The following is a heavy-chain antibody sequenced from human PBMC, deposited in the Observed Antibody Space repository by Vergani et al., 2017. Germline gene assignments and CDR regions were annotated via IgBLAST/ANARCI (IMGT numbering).Heavy chain of an antibody. CDR1: GGSISSSSYY. CDR2: IYYSGST. V-gene: IGHV4-39*07. Sequence: QLQLQESGPGLVKPSETLSLTCTVSGGSISSSSYYWGWIRQPPGKGLEWIGSIYYSGSTYYNPSLKSRVTISVDTSKNQFSLKLSSVTAADTAVYYCASPQXYYDSSGYRDYYYYGMDVWGQGTTVTVSS. J-gene: IGHJ6*02. D-gene: IGHD3-22*01. CDR3: ASPQXYYDSSGYRDYYYYGMDV.